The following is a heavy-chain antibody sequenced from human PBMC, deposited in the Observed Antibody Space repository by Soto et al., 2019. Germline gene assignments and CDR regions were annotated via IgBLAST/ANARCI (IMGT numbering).Heavy chain of an antibody. J-gene: IGHJ6*02. CDR2: IYYSGST. CDR3: ARALRPLYYGMDV. CDR1: GGSISSYY. V-gene: IGHV4-59*01. D-gene: IGHD4-17*01. Sequence: QVQLQESGPGLVKPSETLSLTCTVSGGSISSYYWSWIRQPPGKGLEWVGYIYYSGSTNYNPSLKSRVTISVDTSKNQFSLKLRSVAAADTAVYYCARALRPLYYGMDVWGQGTTVTVSS.